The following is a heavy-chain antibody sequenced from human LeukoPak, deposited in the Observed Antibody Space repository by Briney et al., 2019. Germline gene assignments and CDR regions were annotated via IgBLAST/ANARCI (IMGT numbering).Heavy chain of an antibody. CDR3: ARHKDYYYSYMDV. CDR1: GDSISTSSYY. Sequence: SETLSLTCSVSGDSISTSSYYWGWIRQPPGTGLEWIGTIYYSGSTYYNPSLTSRVTISVDTSKNQFSLKLSSVTAADTAVYYCARHKDYYYSYMDVWGKGTTVTIPS. V-gene: IGHV4-39*01. J-gene: IGHJ6*03. CDR2: IYYSGST.